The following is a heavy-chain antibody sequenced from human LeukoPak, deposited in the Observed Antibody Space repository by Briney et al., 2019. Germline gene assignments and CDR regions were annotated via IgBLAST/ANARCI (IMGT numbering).Heavy chain of an antibody. D-gene: IGHD1-26*01. CDR2: ISGRGDST. Sequence: PGGSLRLSCAASGFTFSSYAMSWVRQAPGKGLEWVSAISGRGDSTYYGDSVKGRFTISRDNSKNTLYLQMNSLRAEDTAVYYCARDPMGATEGSDAFDIWGQGTMVTVSS. J-gene: IGHJ3*02. CDR1: GFTFSSYA. CDR3: ARDPMGATEGSDAFDI. V-gene: IGHV3-23*01.